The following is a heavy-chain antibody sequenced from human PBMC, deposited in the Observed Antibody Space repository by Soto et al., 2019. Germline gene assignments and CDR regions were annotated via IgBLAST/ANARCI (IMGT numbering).Heavy chain of an antibody. J-gene: IGHJ5*01. CDR1: GFTVSRNG. Sequence: QVQLVESGGGVVQPGTSLRLTCAGSGFTVSRNGMHWVRQAPGKGLEWVALVSYDGSKKYYVDSVKGRFTISRDNSENTLYLQMNSLRAEDTAVYCCARWVGVSMSDNSGNYDSWGQGTLVTVSS. CDR2: VSYDGSKK. V-gene: IGHV3-30*03. CDR3: ARWVGVSMSDNSGNYDS. D-gene: IGHD3-22*01.